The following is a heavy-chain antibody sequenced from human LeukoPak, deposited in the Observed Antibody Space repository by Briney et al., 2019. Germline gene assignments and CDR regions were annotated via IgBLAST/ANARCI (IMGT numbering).Heavy chain of an antibody. CDR2: ISKGGSDK. Sequence: GGSLRLSCAASGFTFSSYDMHWVRQAPGKGLEWVAVISKGGSDKYHADSVKGRFTISRDNSKNTLYLQMNSLRAEDTAVYYCAKSWFGELLSNWFDPWGLGTLVTVSP. D-gene: IGHD3-10*01. CDR1: GFTFSSYD. J-gene: IGHJ5*02. CDR3: AKSWFGELLSNWFDP. V-gene: IGHV3-30*18.